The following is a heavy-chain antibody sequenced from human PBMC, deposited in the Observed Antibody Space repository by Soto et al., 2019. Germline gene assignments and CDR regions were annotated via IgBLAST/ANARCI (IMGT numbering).Heavy chain of an antibody. CDR2: IYYTGST. V-gene: IGHV4-59*01. CDR3: ARDLISIPGVV. J-gene: IGHJ6*04. Sequence: PSETLSLTCTVSGGSISSYYWSWIRQPPGKGLEWIGYIYYTGSTNYNPSLESRVTISLDTSKNQSSLNLRSVTAADTAVYYCARDLISIPGVVWGKGTTVTVSS. D-gene: IGHD7-27*01. CDR1: GGSISSYY.